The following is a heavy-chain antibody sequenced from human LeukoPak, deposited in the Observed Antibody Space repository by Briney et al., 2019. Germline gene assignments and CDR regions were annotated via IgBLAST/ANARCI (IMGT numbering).Heavy chain of an antibody. CDR2: IKQDGSEK. CDR1: GFTFSDYW. V-gene: IGHV3-7*01. Sequence: TGGSLRLSCAASGFTFSDYWMSWVRQPPGKGLEWVAHIKQDGSEKYFVDSAKGRFTISRDNPKNSLYLQMNSLRAHDTAVYYCARGSIGVAGTEFPPDYWGQGTLVTVSS. D-gene: IGHD6-19*01. CDR3: ARGSIGVAGTEFPPDY. J-gene: IGHJ4*02.